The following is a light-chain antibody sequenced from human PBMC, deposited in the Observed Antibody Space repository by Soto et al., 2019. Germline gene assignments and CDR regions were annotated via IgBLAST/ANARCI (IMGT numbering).Light chain of an antibody. CDR3: SSYTSSTTWA. CDR2: EVS. J-gene: IGLJ3*02. Sequence: QSALTQPASVSGSPGQSIAISCTGTNSDVGGYNYVSWYQHHPGKAPKLIIYEVSNRPSGVSNRFSGSKSGNTASLTISGLQAEDEADYYCSSYTSSTTWAFGGGTQLTVL. V-gene: IGLV2-14*01. CDR1: NSDVGGYNY.